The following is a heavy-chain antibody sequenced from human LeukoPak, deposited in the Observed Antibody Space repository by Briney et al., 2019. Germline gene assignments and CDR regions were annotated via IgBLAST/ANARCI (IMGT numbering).Heavy chain of an antibody. CDR2: SRNKANSYTT. J-gene: IGHJ4*02. D-gene: IGHD1-26*01. Sequence: GGSLRLSCAASGFTFSDHHMDWDRQAPEKGLERVARSRNKANSYTTEYAASVKGRLTISRDDSKNSLYLQMNSLQTEDTAVYFCTRGTKYSGRNAIDYWGQGTLVTVSS. CDR3: TRGTKYSGRNAIDY. CDR1: GFTFSDHH. V-gene: IGHV3-72*01.